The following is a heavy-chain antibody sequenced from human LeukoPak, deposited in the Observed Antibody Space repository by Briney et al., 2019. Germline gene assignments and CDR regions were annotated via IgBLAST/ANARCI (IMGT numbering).Heavy chain of an antibody. CDR2: VYYTGST. V-gene: IGHV4-59*01. CDR3: ARGNLWAFDI. CDR1: GGSISNYY. D-gene: IGHD2-21*01. Sequence: SETLSLTCPVSGGSISNYYYWTWIRQPPGKGLEWIGYVYYTGSTNFNPSLKSRVTMSLDTSRNQFSLKLTSLTAADTAIYYCARGNLWAFDIWGQGTMVTVSS. J-gene: IGHJ3*02.